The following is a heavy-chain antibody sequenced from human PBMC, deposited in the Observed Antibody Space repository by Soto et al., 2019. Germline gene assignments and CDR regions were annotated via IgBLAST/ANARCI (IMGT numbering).Heavy chain of an antibody. V-gene: IGHV3-30*18. Sequence: QVHLVESGGGVVQPGRSLRLSCAAGYSFVYGMHWVRQAQGKGREWVSFISYDGSNKYYADSVKGRFTVSIDNSRNTVCLEMDRLRIEDTAVYYCAKAGGKVSTPFDPWGQGTLVTVSP. D-gene: IGHD2-8*01. CDR2: ISYDGSNK. J-gene: IGHJ5*02. CDR1: GYSFVYG. CDR3: AKAGGKVSTPFDP.